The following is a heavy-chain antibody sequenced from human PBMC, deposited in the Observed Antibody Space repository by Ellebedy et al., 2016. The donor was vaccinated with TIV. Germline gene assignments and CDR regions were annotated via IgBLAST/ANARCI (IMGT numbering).Heavy chain of an antibody. V-gene: IGHV3-21*01. CDR2: ISSSSSYI. CDR3: ARDGYNWVHFDY. D-gene: IGHD5-24*01. Sequence: GGSLRLXXAASGFTFSSYSMNWVRQAPGKGLEWVSSISSSSSYIYYADSVKGRFTISRDNAKNSLYLQMNSLRAEDTAVYYCARDGYNWVHFDYWGQGTLVNVSS. CDR1: GFTFSSYS. J-gene: IGHJ4*02.